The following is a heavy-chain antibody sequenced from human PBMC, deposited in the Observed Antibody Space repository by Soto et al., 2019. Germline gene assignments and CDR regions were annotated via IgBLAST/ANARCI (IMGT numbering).Heavy chain of an antibody. CDR3: AGDDLLWPRPFDY. V-gene: IGHV3-48*02. Sequence: EVQLVESGGGLVQPGGSLRLSCAASGFTFSSYNMNWVRQTPGKGLEWVSYISTSSSTIYYADSVKGRFTISRDNAKNSLYLQINSLRDEDTAVYYCAGDDLLWPRPFDYWGQGPLVTVSS. CDR2: ISTSSSTI. J-gene: IGHJ4*02. CDR1: GFTFSSYN. D-gene: IGHD3-10*01.